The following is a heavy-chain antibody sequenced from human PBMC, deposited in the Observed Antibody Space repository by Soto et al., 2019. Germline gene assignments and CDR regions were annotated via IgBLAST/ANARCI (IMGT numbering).Heavy chain of an antibody. CDR3: ARGGSGCDYQLDY. CDR2: ISYDGSNK. Sequence: GGSLRLSCAASGFTFSSYAMHWVRQAPGKGLEWVAVISYDGSNKYYADSVKGRFTISRDNSKNTLYLQMNSLRAEDTAVYYCARGGSGCDYQLDYWGQGTLVTVSS. V-gene: IGHV3-30-3*01. D-gene: IGHD5-12*01. CDR1: GFTFSSYA. J-gene: IGHJ4*02.